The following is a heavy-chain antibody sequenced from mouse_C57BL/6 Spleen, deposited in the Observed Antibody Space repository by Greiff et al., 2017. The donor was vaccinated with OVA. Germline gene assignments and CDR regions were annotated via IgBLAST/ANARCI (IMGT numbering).Heavy chain of an antibody. J-gene: IGHJ2*01. Sequence: VKVVESGPELVKPGASVKISCKASGYAFSSSWMNWVKQRPGKGLEWIGRIYPGDGDTNYNGKFKGKATLTADKSSSTAYMQLSSLTSEDSAVYFCARRGWDYFDYWGQGTTLTVSS. CDR3: ARRGWDYFDY. CDR2: IYPGDGDT. V-gene: IGHV1-82*01. D-gene: IGHD3-3*01. CDR1: GYAFSSSW.